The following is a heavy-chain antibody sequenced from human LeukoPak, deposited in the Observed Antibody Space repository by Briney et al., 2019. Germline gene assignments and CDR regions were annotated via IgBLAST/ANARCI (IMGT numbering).Heavy chain of an antibody. CDR3: ARRTITMVRGVIYYYGMDV. J-gene: IGHJ6*04. CDR1: GGTFSSYA. D-gene: IGHD3-10*01. Sequence: SVKVSCKASGGTFSSYAISWVRQAPGQGLEWMGGIIPVFGTANYAQKFQGRVTITADESTSTAYMELSSLRSEDTAVYYCARRTITMVRGVIYYYGMDVWGKGTTVTVSS. CDR2: IIPVFGTA. V-gene: IGHV1-69*01.